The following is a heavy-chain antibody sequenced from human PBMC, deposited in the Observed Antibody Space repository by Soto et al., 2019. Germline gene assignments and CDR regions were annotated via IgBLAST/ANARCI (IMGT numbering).Heavy chain of an antibody. V-gene: IGHV4-59*01. CDR3: ARDRYDYVWVRGAFDI. D-gene: IGHD3-16*01. CDR1: GGSISSYY. CDR2: IYYSGST. Sequence: SGTLSLPRTVSGGSISSYYWGWIRPPPGKGLEWIGYIYYSGSTNYNPSLKSRVTISVDTSKNQFSLKLSSVTAADTAVYYCARDRYDYVWVRGAFDIWGQGTMVTVSS. J-gene: IGHJ3*02.